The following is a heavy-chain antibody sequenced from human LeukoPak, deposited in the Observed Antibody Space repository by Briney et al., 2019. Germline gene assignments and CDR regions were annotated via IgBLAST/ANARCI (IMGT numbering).Heavy chain of an antibody. J-gene: IGHJ4*02. CDR3: AKTDYYDFWSGYYLLDY. D-gene: IGHD3-3*01. Sequence: PGGSLRLSCAASGFTFSSYAMSWVRQAPGKGLEWVSAISGSGGSTYYADSVKGRFTISRDNSKNTLYLQMNSLRAEDTAVYYCAKTDYYDFWSGYYLLDYWGQGTLVTVSS. CDR2: ISGSGGST. V-gene: IGHV3-23*01. CDR1: GFTFSSYA.